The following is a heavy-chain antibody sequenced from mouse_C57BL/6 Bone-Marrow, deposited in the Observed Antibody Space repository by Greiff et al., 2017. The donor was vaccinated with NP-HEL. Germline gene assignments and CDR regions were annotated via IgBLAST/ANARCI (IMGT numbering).Heavy chain of an antibody. V-gene: IGHV5-12*01. J-gene: IGHJ3*01. D-gene: IGHD1-1*01. Sequence: DVMLVESGGGLVQPGGSLKLSCAASGFTFSDYYMYWVRQTPEKRLEWVAYISNGGGSTYYPDTVKGRFTISRDNAKNTLYLQMSRLKSEDTAMYYCAREGYGSSSWFAYWGQGTLVTVSA. CDR2: ISNGGGST. CDR1: GFTFSDYY. CDR3: AREGYGSSSWFAY.